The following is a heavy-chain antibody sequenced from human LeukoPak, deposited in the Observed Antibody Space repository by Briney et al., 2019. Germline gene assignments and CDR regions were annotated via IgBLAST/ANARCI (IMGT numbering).Heavy chain of an antibody. Sequence: SETLSLTRAVYGGSFSGYYWSWIRQPPGKGLEWIGEINHSGSTNYNPSLKSRVTISVDTSKNQFSLKLSSVTAADTAVYYCARGYIVGYDFWSGYSRYYFDYWGQGTLVTVSS. J-gene: IGHJ4*02. CDR1: GGSFSGYY. CDR2: INHSGST. D-gene: IGHD3-3*01. V-gene: IGHV4-34*01. CDR3: ARGYIVGYDFWSGYSRYYFDY.